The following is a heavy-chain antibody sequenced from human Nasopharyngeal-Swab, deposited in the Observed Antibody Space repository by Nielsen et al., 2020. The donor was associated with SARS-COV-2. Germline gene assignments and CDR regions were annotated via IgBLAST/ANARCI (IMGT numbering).Heavy chain of an antibody. D-gene: IGHD4-17*01. V-gene: IGHV1-3*01. J-gene: IGHJ5*02. CDR2: INAGNGNT. CDR3: ATGDPTVTTSNWFDP. CDR1: GYTFTSYA. Sequence: ASVKVSCKASGYTFTSYAMHWVRQAPGQRLEWMGWINAGNGNTKYSQKFQGRVTITRDTSASTAYMELSSLRSEDTAVYYCATGDPTVTTSNWFDPWGQGTLVTVSS.